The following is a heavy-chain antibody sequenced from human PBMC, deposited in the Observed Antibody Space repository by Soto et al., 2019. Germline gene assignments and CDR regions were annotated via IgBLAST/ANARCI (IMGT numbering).Heavy chain of an antibody. Sequence: PXGSLRLSCAGSVFTFTDYSMIWVRQAPGKGLEWISYMSSTSNIAYYVDSVNGRFTTSRDNDKNSLYLQMNSLRDEDTAVYYCASCYGDYEFPCEYWGQGTLVIVSS. CDR1: VFTFTDYS. CDR2: MSSTSNIA. V-gene: IGHV3-48*02. J-gene: IGHJ4*02. D-gene: IGHD4-17*01. CDR3: ASCYGDYEFPCEY.